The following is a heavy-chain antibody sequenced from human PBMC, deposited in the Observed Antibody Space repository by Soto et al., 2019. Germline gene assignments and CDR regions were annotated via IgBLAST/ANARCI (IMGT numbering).Heavy chain of an antibody. CDR3: AHVYGGYDNFDY. J-gene: IGHJ4*02. Sequence: QITLKESGPTLVKPTQTLTLTCTFSGFSLSTSGVGVGWIRQPPGKALEWLALIYWDDDKRFSPSLKSRLTITKDTSKKHVVLTMTNMDPVDTATYYCAHVYGGYDNFDYWGQGTLVTVSS. D-gene: IGHD5-12*01. CDR1: GFSLSTSGVG. V-gene: IGHV2-5*02. CDR2: IYWDDDK.